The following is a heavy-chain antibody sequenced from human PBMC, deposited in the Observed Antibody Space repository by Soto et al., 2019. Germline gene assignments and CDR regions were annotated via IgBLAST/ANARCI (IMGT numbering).Heavy chain of an antibody. D-gene: IGHD2-15*01. V-gene: IGHV4-59*08. CDR3: ARQIFSDDSYSFSFDP. J-gene: IGHJ5*02. Sequence: PSETLSLTCTVSGGSISSYYWSWIRQPPGKGLEWIGYIYYSGSTNYNPSLKSRVTISVDTSKNQFSLKLSSVTAADTAVYYCARQIFSDDSYSFSFDPWGQGTLVTVSS. CDR2: IYYSGST. CDR1: GGSISSYY.